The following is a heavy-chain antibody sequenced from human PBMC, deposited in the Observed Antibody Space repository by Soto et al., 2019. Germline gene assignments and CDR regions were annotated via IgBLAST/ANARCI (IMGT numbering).Heavy chain of an antibody. CDR3: ARGDSSGYHSPT. J-gene: IGHJ5*02. V-gene: IGHV1-69*13. D-gene: IGHD3-22*01. Sequence: SVKVSCKASGGTFSRYAISWVRQAPEQGLEWLGGIIPIFGTANYAQKFQGRVTITADESTSTAYMELSSLRSEDTAVYYCARGDSSGYHSPTWGQRTLVTVS. CDR2: IIPIFGTA. CDR1: GGTFSRYA.